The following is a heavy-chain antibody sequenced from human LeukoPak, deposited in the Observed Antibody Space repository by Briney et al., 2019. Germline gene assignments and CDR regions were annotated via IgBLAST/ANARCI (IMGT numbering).Heavy chain of an antibody. V-gene: IGHV3-9*01. CDR1: GFTFDDYA. CDR2: ISWNSGSI. Sequence: PGRSLRLSCAASGFTFDDYAMHWVRQAPGKGLEWVSGISWNSGSIGYADSVKGRFTISRDNAKNSLYLQMSSLRAEDTALYYCAKEGAALFDYWGQGTLVTVSS. CDR3: AKEGAALFDY. J-gene: IGHJ4*02. D-gene: IGHD1-26*01.